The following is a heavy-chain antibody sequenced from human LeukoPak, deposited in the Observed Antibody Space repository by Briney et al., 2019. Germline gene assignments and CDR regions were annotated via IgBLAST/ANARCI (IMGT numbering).Heavy chain of an antibody. Sequence: ASVQFSSQASGYSFNSYGISWVRQAPGQGLEWMGWINTHSGYTNFAQKFQGRVTMSTDTSTSTAYMELRSLRSDDTAVYYCGRGVGIAAAAYFYYYMDVWGKGTTVTVSS. CDR2: INTHSGYT. V-gene: IGHV1-18*01. J-gene: IGHJ6*03. CDR3: GRGVGIAAAAYFYYYMDV. D-gene: IGHD6-13*01. CDR1: GYSFNSYG.